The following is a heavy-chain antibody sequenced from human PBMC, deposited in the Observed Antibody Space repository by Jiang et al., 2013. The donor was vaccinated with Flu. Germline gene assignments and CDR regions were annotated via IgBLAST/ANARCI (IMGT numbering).Heavy chain of an antibody. J-gene: IGHJ4*02. D-gene: IGHD3-3*01. V-gene: IGHV3-30*02. Sequence: VQLVESGGGLVKPGGSLRLSCAASGFTFSSYGMHWVRQAPGKGLEWVAFIRYDGRSKYYADSVQGRFTISRDNSQNTVYLQMNSLTAEDTAVYYCAKDERAYDFWSGYSAYWGQGTLVTVSS. CDR3: AKDERAYDFWSGYSAY. CDR2: IRYDGRSK. CDR1: GFTFSSYG.